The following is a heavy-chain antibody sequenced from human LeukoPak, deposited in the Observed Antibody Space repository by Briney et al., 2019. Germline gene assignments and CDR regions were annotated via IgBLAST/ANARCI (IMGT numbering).Heavy chain of an antibody. J-gene: IGHJ4*02. CDR2: IKPDGTTK. V-gene: IGHV3-7*03. CDR3: ARSIPYGTTWYGRSDY. Sequence: GGSLRLSCAASGFPFSSYSMTRVRQAPGKGLEWVANIKPDGTTKFYVDSVKGRFTISRDNALNSLYLQMDSLRAEDTAIYYCARSIPYGTTWYGRSDYWGQGTLVTVSS. D-gene: IGHD6-13*01. CDR1: GFPFSSYS.